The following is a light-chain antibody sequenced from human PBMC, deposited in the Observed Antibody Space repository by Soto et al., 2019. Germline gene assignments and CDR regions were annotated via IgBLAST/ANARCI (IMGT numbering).Light chain of an antibody. V-gene: IGKV4-1*01. CDR1: QSVLYNSNNKNH. CDR2: GAS. CDR3: QQYYSIPFT. J-gene: IGKJ5*01. Sequence: DFVMTQAPDSLAVSLSERATINCNSSQSVLYNSNNKNHLDWFQQKPGHPPKLLIYGASFRPSGAPDRFSGSGSGTDFTLTISSLQAEDVAVYYCQQYYSIPFTFGQGTRLEIK.